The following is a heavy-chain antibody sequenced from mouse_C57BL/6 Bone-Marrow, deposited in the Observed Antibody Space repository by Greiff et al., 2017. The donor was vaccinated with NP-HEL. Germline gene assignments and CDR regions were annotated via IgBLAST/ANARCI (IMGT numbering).Heavy chain of an antibody. CDR2: IYPSDSET. V-gene: IGHV1-61*01. Sequence: QVQLQQPGAELVRPGSSVKLSCKASGYTFTSYWMDWVKQRPGQGLEWIGNIYPSDSETHYNQKFKDKATLTVDKSSSTAYMQLSSLTAEDSAVYDCARGGLRYPWFAYWGQGTLVTVSA. CDR3: ARGGLRYPWFAY. J-gene: IGHJ3*01. CDR1: GYTFTSYW. D-gene: IGHD1-1*01.